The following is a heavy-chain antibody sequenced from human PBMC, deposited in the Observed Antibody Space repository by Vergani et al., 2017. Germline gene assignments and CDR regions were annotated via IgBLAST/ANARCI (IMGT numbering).Heavy chain of an antibody. CDR2: ICTAGDT. CDR3: AREGPGGIDY. J-gene: IGHJ4*02. CDR1: GFTFSSYD. Sequence: EVQLVESGGGLVQPGGSLRLSCAASGFTFSSYDMHWVRQATGKGLEWVSAICTAGDTYYPGSVKGRFTISRENAKNSLYLQMNSLRAGDTAVYYCAREGPGGIDYWGQGTLVTVSS. D-gene: IGHD3-10*01. V-gene: IGHV3-13*01.